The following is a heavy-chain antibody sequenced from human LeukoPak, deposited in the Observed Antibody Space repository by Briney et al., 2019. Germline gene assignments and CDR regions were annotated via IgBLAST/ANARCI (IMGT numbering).Heavy chain of an antibody. J-gene: IGHJ4*02. D-gene: IGHD5-18*01. CDR1: GFTFSSYG. CDR2: ISYDGSNK. CDR3: ASRGHGYGTPFDY. Sequence: PGGSLRLSCAASGFTFSSYGMHWVRQAPGKGLEWVAVISYDGSNKYYADSVKGRFTISRDNSKNTLDLQMNSLRAEDTAVYYCASRGHGYGTPFDYWGQGTLVTVSS. V-gene: IGHV3-30*03.